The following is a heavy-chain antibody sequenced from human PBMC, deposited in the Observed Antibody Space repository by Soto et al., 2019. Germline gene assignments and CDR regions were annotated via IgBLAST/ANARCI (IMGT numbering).Heavy chain of an antibody. CDR1: GFTFSTYG. D-gene: IGHD3-16*01. J-gene: IGHJ6*03. CDR3: VKFRGRAYHYYYMDV. CDR2: GGSGGST. Sequence: DVQLLESGGGSVQRGGYLRLSCAASGFTFSTYGMTWVRQAPGKGLEWVSYGGSGGSTYYADSVKGRFTISRDNSKNTLYLQINSLRAEDTAVYYCVKFRGRAYHYYYMDVWGNGTKVTVSS. V-gene: IGHV3-23*01.